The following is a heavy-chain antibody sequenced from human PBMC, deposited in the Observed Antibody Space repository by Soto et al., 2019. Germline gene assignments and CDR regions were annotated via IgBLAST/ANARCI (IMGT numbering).Heavy chain of an antibody. J-gene: IGHJ6*02. CDR1: GFTFSIYA. CDR3: ARDRSAVAGDYYYYYGMDV. V-gene: IGHV3-30*04. CDR2: TSFDGRYQ. Sequence: PWGSLRLSCAASGFTFSIYAMHWVRQAPGKGLEWVAVTSFDGRYQYYADSVKGRFTISRDNSKNTLYLQVNSLRAEDTAVYYCARDRSAVAGDYYYYYGMDVWGQGTTVTVSS. D-gene: IGHD6-19*01.